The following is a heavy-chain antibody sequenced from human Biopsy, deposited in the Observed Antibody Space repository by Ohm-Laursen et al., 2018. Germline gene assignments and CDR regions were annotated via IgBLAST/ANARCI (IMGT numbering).Heavy chain of an antibody. Sequence: SLRLSCAAPGFTFSIYANHWVRQAPGQGLEHVAAINSNGGTTYYVNSVKGRFTISRDNSKNTVSLQMGSLRSEDMAVYYCARGNSENNYYFAMDVWGQGTTVTVSS. J-gene: IGHJ6*02. D-gene: IGHD1-26*01. V-gene: IGHV3-64*01. CDR3: ARGNSENNYYFAMDV. CDR2: INSNGGTT. CDR1: GFTFSIYA.